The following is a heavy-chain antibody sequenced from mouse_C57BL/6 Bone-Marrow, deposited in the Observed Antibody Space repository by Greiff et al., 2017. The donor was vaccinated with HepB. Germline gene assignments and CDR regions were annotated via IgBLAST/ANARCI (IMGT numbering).Heavy chain of an antibody. J-gene: IGHJ4*01. D-gene: IGHD1-1*01. CDR2: INPDSSTI. CDR1: GIDFSRYW. Sequence: EVKLLESGGGLVQPGGSLKLSCGASGIDFSRYWMSWVRRAPGKGLEWIGEINPDSSTINYAPSLKDKFIISRDNAKNTLYLQMSKVRSEDTALYYCARPPFDYGSSYEDAMDYWGQGTSVTVSS. CDR3: ARPPFDYGSSYEDAMDY. V-gene: IGHV4-1*01.